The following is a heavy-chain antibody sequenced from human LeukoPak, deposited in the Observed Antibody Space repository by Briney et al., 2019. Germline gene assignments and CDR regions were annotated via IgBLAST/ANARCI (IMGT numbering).Heavy chain of an antibody. CDR2: IYHSGST. J-gene: IGHJ4*02. V-gene: IGHV4-30-2*01. D-gene: IGHD1-26*01. CDR3: ASSGFAPSSGATARLYFDY. CDR1: GGSISSYS. Sequence: KASETLSLTCTVSGGSISSYSWSWIRQPPGKGLEWIGYIYHSGSTYYNPSLKSRVTISVDRSKNQFSLKLSSVTAADTAVYYCASSGFAPSSGATARLYFDYWGQGTLVTVSS.